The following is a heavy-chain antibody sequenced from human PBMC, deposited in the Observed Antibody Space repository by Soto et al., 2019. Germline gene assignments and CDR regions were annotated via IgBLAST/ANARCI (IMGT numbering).Heavy chain of an antibody. D-gene: IGHD3-10*01. CDR2: ISYDGSNK. J-gene: IGHJ2*01. CDR3: GKDAAGGGSWYFVL. CDR1: GFTFSTYG. V-gene: IGHV3-30*18. Sequence: QVQLVESGGGVVQPGRSLRLSCAASGFTFSTYGMHWVRQAPGKGLEWVAVISYDGSNKYYADSVKGRFTISRDNSKNTPYLQMNSLRADDTAVCYRGKDAAGGGSWYFVLWGRGPLVTVFS.